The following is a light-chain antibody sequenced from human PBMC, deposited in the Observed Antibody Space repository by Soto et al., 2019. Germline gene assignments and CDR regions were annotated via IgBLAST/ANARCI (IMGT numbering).Light chain of an antibody. J-gene: IGKJ1*01. CDR2: GSS. CDR3: QQYGVSRT. V-gene: IGKV3-20*01. CDR1: QSVNSNY. Sequence: IVLTQSPGTLSLSPWEIATLSFMASQSVNSNYLVWYQQNPGQAPRLLIYGSSIRATGIPDRFSGSGSGTDFTLTISRLETEDFAVYYCQQYGVSRTFGQGTKVDIK.